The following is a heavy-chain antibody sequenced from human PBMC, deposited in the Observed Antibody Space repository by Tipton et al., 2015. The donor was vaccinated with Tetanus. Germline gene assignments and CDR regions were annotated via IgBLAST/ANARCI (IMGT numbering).Heavy chain of an antibody. D-gene: IGHD1-14*01. J-gene: IGHJ4*02. V-gene: IGHV3-23*01. CDR2: LSHDGGNI. CDR1: GFTFSHFA. Sequence: GSLRLSCVASGFTFSHFAVSWVRRAPGRGLEWVSSLSHDGGNIYYADFARGRFTISRDNSKNTLFLQMDDLRAEDTAIYYCEAQRTSEDFWGQGTLVVVSS. CDR3: EAQRTSEDF.